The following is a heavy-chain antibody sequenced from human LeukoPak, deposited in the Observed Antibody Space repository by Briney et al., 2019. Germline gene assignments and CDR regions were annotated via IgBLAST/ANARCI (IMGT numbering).Heavy chain of an antibody. J-gene: IGHJ5*02. CDR1: GGSFSGYY. V-gene: IGHV4-34*01. D-gene: IGHD3-10*01. CDR2: INHSGST. Sequence: PSETLSLTCAVYGGSFSGYYWSWIRQPPGKGLEWIGEINHSGSTNYNPSLKSRVTISVDTSKNQFSLKLSSVTAADTAVYYCARYRSGSYDWFDPWGQGTLVTVSS. CDR3: ARYRSGSYDWFDP.